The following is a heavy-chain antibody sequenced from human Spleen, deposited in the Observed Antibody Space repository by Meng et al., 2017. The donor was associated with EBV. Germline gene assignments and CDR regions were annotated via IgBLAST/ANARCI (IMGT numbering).Heavy chain of an antibody. CDR1: VFTFSSCW. D-gene: IGHD2-21*01. CDR2: INEDGRTT. CDR3: SRDLAGAYDD. Sequence: VHLVEPGGPLVRPGGSSRLPWAASVFTFSSCWIHWVPQAPGKGLVWISRINEDGRTTSYADSVKGRFTISRDNTKNTLYLQMNSLRAEDTALYFCSRDLAGAYDDWGQGTLVTVSS. V-gene: IGHV3-74*01. J-gene: IGHJ4*02.